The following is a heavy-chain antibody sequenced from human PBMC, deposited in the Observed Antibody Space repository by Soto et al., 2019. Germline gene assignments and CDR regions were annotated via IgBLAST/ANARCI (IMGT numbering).Heavy chain of an antibody. Sequence: ASVKVSCKVSGYTLTELSMHWVRQAPGKGLEWMGGFDPEDGETIYAQKFQGRVTMTEDTSTDTAYMELSSLRSEDTAVYYCATDVVGRVRDLSIFDYWGQGTLVTVS. V-gene: IGHV1-24*01. CDR2: FDPEDGET. CDR3: ATDVVGRVRDLSIFDY. J-gene: IGHJ4*02. CDR1: GYTLTELS. D-gene: IGHD3-10*01.